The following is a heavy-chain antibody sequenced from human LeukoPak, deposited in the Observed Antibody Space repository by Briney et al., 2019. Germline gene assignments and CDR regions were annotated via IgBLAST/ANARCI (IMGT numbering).Heavy chain of an antibody. CDR3: ARDASALH. D-gene: IGHD3-3*01. J-gene: IGHJ4*02. V-gene: IGHV3-30*04. CDR2: ILYDGTMQ. CDR1: GFTFSNYA. Sequence: GGSLRLSCAASGFTFSNYAMHWVRQAPDKGLEWVGVILYDGTMQYYADSVKGRFTISRDNAKSSLSLQMNSLRVDDTAVYYCARDASALHWGQGAQVTVSS.